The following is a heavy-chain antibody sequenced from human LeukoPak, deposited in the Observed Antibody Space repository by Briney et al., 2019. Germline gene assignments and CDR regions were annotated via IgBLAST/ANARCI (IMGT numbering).Heavy chain of an antibody. Sequence: PSETLSLTCAVYGGSFSDYYWSWIRQPPGKGLEWIGEINHSGSTNYNPSLKSRVTISVDTSKNQFSLKLSSVTAADTAVYYCARAALNWNDPPDAFDIWGQGTMVTVSS. CDR3: ARAALNWNDPPDAFDI. J-gene: IGHJ3*02. CDR1: GGSFSDYY. D-gene: IGHD1-1*01. CDR2: INHSGST. V-gene: IGHV4-34*01.